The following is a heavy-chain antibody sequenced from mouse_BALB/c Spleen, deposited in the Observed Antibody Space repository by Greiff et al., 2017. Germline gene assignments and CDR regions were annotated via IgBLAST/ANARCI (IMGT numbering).Heavy chain of an antibody. CDR1: GFTFTDYY. CDR2: IRHKADGYTT. V-gene: IGHV7-3*02. Sequence: EVMLVESGRGLVQPGGSLRLSCATSGFTFTDYYMSWVRQPPGKALEWLGCIRHKADGYTTEYSVSVKGRFTISRDNSQSILYLQINTLRAEDRATYYCAVGGWFAYWGQGTLVTVSA. D-gene: IGHD3-3*01. J-gene: IGHJ3*01. CDR3: AVGGWFAY.